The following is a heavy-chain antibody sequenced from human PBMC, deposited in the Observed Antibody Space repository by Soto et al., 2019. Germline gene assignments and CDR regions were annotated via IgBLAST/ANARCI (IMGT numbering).Heavy chain of an antibody. CDR1: GFTFSDYY. CDR3: ARDLGYYDSSGYFDY. J-gene: IGHJ4*02. CDR2: ISSSDSIV. V-gene: IGHV3-11*01. D-gene: IGHD3-22*01. Sequence: GGSLRLSCAASGFTFSDYYMSWIRQAPGKGLEWVSYISSSDSIVSYADSVKGRFTISRDNDKNSLYLQMKSLRAEDTAVYFCARDLGYYDSSGYFDYWGQGTLVTVSS.